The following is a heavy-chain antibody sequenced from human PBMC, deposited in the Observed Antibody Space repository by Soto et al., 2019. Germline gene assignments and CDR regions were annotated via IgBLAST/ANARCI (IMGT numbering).Heavy chain of an antibody. J-gene: IGHJ6*02. CDR3: ARDGREASGMDV. CDR1: GGSISSHY. D-gene: IGHD1-26*01. Sequence: SETLSLTCTVSGGSISSHYWSWVRQAPGKGLEWIGHIYYRGSTSYNPSLGSRSTISVDTSNNQFSLKLNSVTTADTAVYYCARDGREASGMDVWGQGTKVTVSS. CDR2: IYYRGST. V-gene: IGHV4-59*11.